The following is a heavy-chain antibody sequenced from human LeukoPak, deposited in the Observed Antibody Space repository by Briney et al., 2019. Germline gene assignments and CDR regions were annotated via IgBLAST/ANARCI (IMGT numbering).Heavy chain of an antibody. D-gene: IGHD6-19*01. CDR1: GGSFSGYY. V-gene: IGHV4-34*01. J-gene: IGHJ3*01. Sequence: SETLSLTCAVYGGSFSGYYWSWIRQPPGKGLEWIGEINHSGSTNYNPSLKSRATISVDTSKNQFSLKLSSVTAADTAVYYCARGLAGSGWSSWGQGTMVTVSS. CDR3: ARGLAGSGWSS. CDR2: INHSGST.